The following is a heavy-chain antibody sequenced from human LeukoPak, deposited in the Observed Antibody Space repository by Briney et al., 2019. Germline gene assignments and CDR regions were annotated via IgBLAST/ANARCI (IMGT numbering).Heavy chain of an antibody. J-gene: IGHJ4*02. D-gene: IGHD5-18*01. CDR2: INHSGST. Sequence: TTSETLSLTCAVYGGSFSGYYWSWIRQPPGKGLEWIGEINHSGSTNYNPSLKSRVTISVDTSKSQFSLKLSSVTAADTAVYYCARGPPDTAMATSPFDYWGQGTLVTVSS. CDR3: ARGPPDTAMATSPFDY. CDR1: GGSFSGYY. V-gene: IGHV4-34*01.